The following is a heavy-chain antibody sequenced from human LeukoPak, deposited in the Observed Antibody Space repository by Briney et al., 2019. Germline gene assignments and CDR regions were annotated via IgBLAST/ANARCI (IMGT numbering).Heavy chain of an antibody. Sequence: ASVKASCKASGYTFTGYYMHWVRQAPGQGLEWMGRINPNSGGTNYAQKFQGRVTMTRDTSISTAYMELSRLRSDDTAVYYCARDALVIYDTSGYYLWGQGTLVTVSS. CDR3: ARDALVIYDTSGYYL. J-gene: IGHJ4*02. V-gene: IGHV1-2*06. D-gene: IGHD3-22*01. CDR1: GYTFTGYY. CDR2: INPNSGGT.